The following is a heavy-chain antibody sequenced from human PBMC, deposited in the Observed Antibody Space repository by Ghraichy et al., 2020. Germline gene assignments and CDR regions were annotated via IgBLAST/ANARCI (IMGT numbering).Heavy chain of an antibody. CDR2: INRNGVTT. CDR3: ARVLLETGGGAMWFGMNAMDV. CDR1: GFTLDDYD. Sequence: GVLNISCAASGFTLDDYDMRWVRQVPGKGLEWVSGINRNGVTTAYADSVKGRFTISRDNAKNSLYLQMNSLRAEDTALYYCARVLLETGGGAMWFGMNAMDVWGQGTTVTVS. D-gene: IGHD3-10*01. J-gene: IGHJ6*02. V-gene: IGHV3-20*04.